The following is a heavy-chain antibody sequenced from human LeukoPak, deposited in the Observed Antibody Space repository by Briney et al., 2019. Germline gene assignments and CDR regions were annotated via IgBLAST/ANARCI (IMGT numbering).Heavy chain of an antibody. CDR3: ARHRGATTPNFDY. J-gene: IGHJ4*02. V-gene: IGHV4-59*08. CDR2: IYYSGST. D-gene: IGHD5-12*01. CDR1: GGSISSYY. Sequence: SETLSLTCTVSGGSISSYYWSWIRQPPGKGLEWIGYIYYSGSTNYNPSLKSRVTISVDTFKNQFSLKLSSVTAADTAVYYCARHRGATTPNFDYWGQGTLVTVSS.